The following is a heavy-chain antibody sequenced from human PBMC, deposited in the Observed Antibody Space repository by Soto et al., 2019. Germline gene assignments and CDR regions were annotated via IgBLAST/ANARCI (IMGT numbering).Heavy chain of an antibody. CDR3: AXSYYYDSSGYYYGYFDY. V-gene: IGHV2-5*01. J-gene: IGHJ4*02. D-gene: IGHD3-22*01. CDR1: GFSLSTSGVG. CDR2: IYWNDDK. Sequence: SGLRGEPTQTLTLTCTFSGFSLSTSGVGVGWIRQPPGKALEWLALIYWNDDKRYSPSLKSRLTITKDTSKNQVVLTMTNMDPVDTATYYCAXSYYYDSSGYYYGYFDYWGQGTLVTVSS.